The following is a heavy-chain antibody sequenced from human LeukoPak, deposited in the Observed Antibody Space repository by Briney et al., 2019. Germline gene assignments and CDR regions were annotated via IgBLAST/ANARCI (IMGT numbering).Heavy chain of an antibody. CDR3: ARHGTGNTAMEANDY. CDR2: IYPGDSDT. CDR1: GYSFTSYW. D-gene: IGHD5-18*01. J-gene: IGHJ4*02. V-gene: IGHV5-51*01. Sequence: GESLKISCKGSGYSFTSYWIGLVRQIPGKGLEWIGIIYPGDSDTRYSPSLQGQVTISADKSISTAYLQWSSLKASDTAMYYCARHGTGNTAMEANDYWGQGTLVTVSS.